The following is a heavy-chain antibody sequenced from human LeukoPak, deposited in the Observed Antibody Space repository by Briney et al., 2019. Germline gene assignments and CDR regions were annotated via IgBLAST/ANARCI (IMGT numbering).Heavy chain of an antibody. CDR3: ARRPPKGPFDY. CDR2: IYYSGST. CDR1: GGSISSYY. V-gene: IGHV4-59*08. Sequence: SETLSLTCTVSGGSISSYYWSWIRQPPGKGLEWIGYIYYSGSTNYNPSLKSRVTISVDTSKNQFSLKLSSVTAADTAVYYCARRPPKGPFDYWGQGTLVTVSS. J-gene: IGHJ4*02.